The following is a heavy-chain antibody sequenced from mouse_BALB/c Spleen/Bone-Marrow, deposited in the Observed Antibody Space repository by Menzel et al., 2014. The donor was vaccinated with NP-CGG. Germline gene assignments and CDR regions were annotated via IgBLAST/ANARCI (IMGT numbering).Heavy chain of an antibody. D-gene: IGHD2-14*01. CDR1: GFNIKDTY. J-gene: IGHJ3*01. V-gene: IGHV14-3*02. Sequence: EVQLQQSGAELVKPGASVKLSCTASGFNIKDTYMHWVKQRPEQGLEWIGRIDPANGNTKYDPKFQGKATITAETSSNTAYLQLSSLTSEDTAVYYCALYGYDGPGFAYWGQGTLATVSA. CDR2: IDPANGNT. CDR3: ALYGYDGPGFAY.